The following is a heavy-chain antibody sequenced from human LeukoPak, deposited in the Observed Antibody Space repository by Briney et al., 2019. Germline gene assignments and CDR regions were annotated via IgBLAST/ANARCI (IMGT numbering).Heavy chain of an antibody. CDR1: GFTFSSYA. Sequence: PGGSLRLSCAASGFTFSSYAMHWVRQAPGKGLEWVAVISYDGSNKYYADSVKGRFTISRDNSKNTLYLQMNSLRAEDTAVYYCARDIGEYQLLLPFDYWDQGTLVTVSS. J-gene: IGHJ4*02. D-gene: IGHD2-2*01. CDR3: ARDIGEYQLLLPFDY. CDR2: ISYDGSNK. V-gene: IGHV3-30-3*01.